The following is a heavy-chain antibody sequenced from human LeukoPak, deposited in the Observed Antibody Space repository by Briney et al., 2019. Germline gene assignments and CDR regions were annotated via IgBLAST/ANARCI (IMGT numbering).Heavy chain of an antibody. CDR2: IYHSGST. D-gene: IGHD4-23*01. CDR3: AGGGRWLAPDR. Sequence: SQTLSLTCAVSGGSISSGGYSWSWIRQPPGKGLEWIGYIYHSGSTYYNPSLKSRVTISVDTSKNQISLKLNSMTAADTAVYYCAGGGRWLAPDRWGQGTLVTVSP. J-gene: IGHJ5*02. V-gene: IGHV4-30-2*02. CDR1: GGSISSGGYS.